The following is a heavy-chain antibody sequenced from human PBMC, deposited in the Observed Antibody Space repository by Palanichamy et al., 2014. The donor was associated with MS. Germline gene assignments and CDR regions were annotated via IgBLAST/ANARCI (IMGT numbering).Heavy chain of an antibody. CDR2: IYYSGST. Sequence: QLQLQESGPGQVKPSETLSLTCTVSGGSISSSSYYWGWIRQPPGKGLEWIGSIYYSGSTYYSPSLKSRVTISVDTSKNQFSLKVNSVTAADTAVYYCARQDGRAAPVVPWGQGTLVTVSS. J-gene: IGHJ5*02. CDR1: GGSISSSSYY. D-gene: IGHD2-15*01. CDR3: ARQDGRAAPVVP. V-gene: IGHV4-39*07.